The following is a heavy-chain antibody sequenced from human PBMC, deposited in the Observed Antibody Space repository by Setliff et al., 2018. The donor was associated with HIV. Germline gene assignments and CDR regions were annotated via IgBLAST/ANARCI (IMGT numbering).Heavy chain of an antibody. CDR2: INHSGNT. J-gene: IGHJ6*03. D-gene: IGHD1-26*01. CDR1: GDSFSGYD. V-gene: IGHV4-34*01. Sequence: PSETLSLTCAVYGDSFSGYDWNWIRQPPGQGLEWIGEINHSGNTKYNPSLKSRVTISVDTSKNQFSLRLTSVTAADTAVYYCARGFSRQYLFSGYMGVWGKGTTVTVSS. CDR3: ARGFSRQYLFSGYMGV.